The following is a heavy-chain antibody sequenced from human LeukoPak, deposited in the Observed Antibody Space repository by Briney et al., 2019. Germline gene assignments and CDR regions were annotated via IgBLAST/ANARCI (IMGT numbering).Heavy chain of an antibody. CDR1: GGSISSGDYY. J-gene: IGHJ6*03. CDR3: ARVSCSSTSCYTGINEGYYYYYYMDV. V-gene: IGHV4-30-4*08. Sequence: SQTLSLTCTVSGGSISSGDYYWSWIRQPPGKGLEWIGYIYHSGSTYYNPSLKSRVTISVDTSKNQFSLKLSSVTAADTAVYYCARVSCSSTSCYTGINEGYYYYYYMDVWGKGTTVTVSS. CDR2: IYHSGST. D-gene: IGHD2-2*02.